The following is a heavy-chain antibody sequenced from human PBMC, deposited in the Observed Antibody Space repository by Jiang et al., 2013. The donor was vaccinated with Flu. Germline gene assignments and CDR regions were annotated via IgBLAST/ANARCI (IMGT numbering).Heavy chain of an antibody. D-gene: IGHD3-3*01. CDR3: ARDQAPPAYYDFWSGYYPFPYGMDV. V-gene: IGHV6-1*01. Sequence: QTLSLTCAISGDSVSSNSAAWNWIRQSPSRGLEWLGRTYYRSKWYNDYAVSVKSRITINPDTSKNQFSLQLNSVTPEDTAVYYCARDQAPPAYYDFWSGYYPFPYGMDVWGKGTTVTVSS. J-gene: IGHJ6*04. CDR1: GDSVSSNSAA. CDR2: TYYRSKWYN.